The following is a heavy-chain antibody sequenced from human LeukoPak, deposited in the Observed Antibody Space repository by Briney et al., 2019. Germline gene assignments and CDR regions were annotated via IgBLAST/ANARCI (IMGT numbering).Heavy chain of an antibody. D-gene: IGHD3-22*01. V-gene: IGHV1-8*01. Sequence: GASVKVSCKASGYTFTSYDINWVRQATGQGLEWMGWMNPNSGNTGYAQKFQGRVNMTRNTSISTAYMELSSLRSEDTAVYYCARVDYYDSSGYYPDAFDIWGQGTMVTVSS. CDR1: GYTFTSYD. J-gene: IGHJ3*02. CDR2: MNPNSGNT. CDR3: ARVDYYDSSGYYPDAFDI.